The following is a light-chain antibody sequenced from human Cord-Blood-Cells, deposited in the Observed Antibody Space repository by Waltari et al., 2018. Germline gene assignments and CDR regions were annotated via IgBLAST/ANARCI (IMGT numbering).Light chain of an antibody. CDR2: EGS. V-gene: IGLV2-23*01. J-gene: IGLJ3*02. CDR3: CSYAGSSTWV. Sequence: QSALTQPASVSGSPGQSITIPCTGTSSDAGSYNLVSWYQQHPGKAPKLMIYEGSKRPSGVSNRFSGSKSGNTASLTISGLQAEDDADYYCCSYAGSSTWVFGGGTKLTVL. CDR1: SSDAGSYNL.